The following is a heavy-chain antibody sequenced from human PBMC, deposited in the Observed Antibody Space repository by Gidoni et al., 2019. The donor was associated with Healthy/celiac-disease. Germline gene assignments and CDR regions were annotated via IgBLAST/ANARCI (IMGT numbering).Heavy chain of an antibody. Sequence: EVQLVPYGAEVKKPGESLRIYCKGSGYRFTSNWIRRVRHMPGKGLGWMGRIDPSDSYTNYSPSFQGHVTISADKSISTAYLQWSSLKASDTAMYYCARHEFRIGARVGATTWFDPWVQGTLVTVSS. V-gene: IGHV5-10-1*03. J-gene: IGHJ5*02. CDR2: IDPSDSYT. CDR1: GYRFTSNW. D-gene: IGHD1-26*01. CDR3: ARHEFRIGARVGATTWFDP.